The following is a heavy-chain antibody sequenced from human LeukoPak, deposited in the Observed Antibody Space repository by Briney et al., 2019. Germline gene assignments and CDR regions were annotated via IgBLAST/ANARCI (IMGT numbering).Heavy chain of an antibody. CDR1: GFTGSSNY. J-gene: IGHJ4*02. Sequence: GGPILPSAASAGFTGSSNYNSWGRPPPGKGLEGASVFYSGGSTYYADSVKGRFTISRDNSKNTLYLQMNSLRAEDTDVYHCARGRRYSGSSHPFDYWGQGSLVTVSS. CDR3: ARGRRYSGSSHPFDY. CDR2: FYSGGST. V-gene: IGHV3-66*01. D-gene: IGHD1-26*01.